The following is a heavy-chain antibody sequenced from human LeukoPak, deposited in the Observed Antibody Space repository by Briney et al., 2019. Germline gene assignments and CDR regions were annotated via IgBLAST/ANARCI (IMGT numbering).Heavy chain of an antibody. CDR2: IYYSGST. CDR1: GGSISSYY. J-gene: IGHJ4*02. V-gene: IGHV4-59*01. CDR3: ARGRYYFDY. Sequence: SETLSLTCTISGGSISSYYWSWIRQPPGKELEWIGYIYYSGSTNYNPSLKSRVTISVDTSKNQFSLKLSSVTAADTAVYYCARGRYYFDYWGQGTLVTVSS.